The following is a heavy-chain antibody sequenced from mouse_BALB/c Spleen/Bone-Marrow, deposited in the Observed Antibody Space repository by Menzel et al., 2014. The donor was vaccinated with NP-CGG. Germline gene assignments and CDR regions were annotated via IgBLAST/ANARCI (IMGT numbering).Heavy chain of an antibody. CDR2: ISNGGIYT. CDR1: GFTFSTYG. V-gene: IGHV5-6*01. Sequence: EVKVVESGGDLVKPGGSLKLSCAASGFTFSTYGMSWVRQTPDKRLEWVAAISNGGIYTYYPDTVKGRFTISRDNAKNTLYLQMSSLKSEDTATYYCVRPYDYGTWFAYWGQGTLVTVSA. J-gene: IGHJ3*01. D-gene: IGHD2-4*01. CDR3: VRPYDYGTWFAY.